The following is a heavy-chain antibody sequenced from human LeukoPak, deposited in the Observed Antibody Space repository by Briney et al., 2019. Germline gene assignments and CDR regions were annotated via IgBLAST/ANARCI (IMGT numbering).Heavy chain of an antibody. CDR1: GFTFSSYA. CDR3: ARDTHEYGSGSYYDDTFDS. D-gene: IGHD3-10*01. V-gene: IGHV4-59*01. CDR2: MHHSGKA. Sequence: PGGSLRLSCAASGFTFSSYAMSWVRQPPGKGLEWVGYMHHSGKANSNPSLKSRVTISVDTSKNQVSLKLSSVTAADTAVYYCARDTHEYGSGSYYDDTFDSWGQGTLVTVSS. J-gene: IGHJ3*02.